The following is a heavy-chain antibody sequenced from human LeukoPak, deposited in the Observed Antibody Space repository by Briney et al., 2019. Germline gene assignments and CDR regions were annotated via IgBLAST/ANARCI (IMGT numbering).Heavy chain of an antibody. J-gene: IGHJ3*02. CDR1: GYTFTGYY. CDR3: ASGPPRYDSSGYYLADAFDI. V-gene: IGHV1-2*02. D-gene: IGHD3-22*01. Sequence: ASVKVSCKASGYTFTGYYMHWVRQAPGQGLEWMGGFDPEDGETIYAQKFQGRVTMTRDTSISTAYMELSRLRSDDTAVYYCASGPPRYDSSGYYLADAFDIWGQGTMVTVSS. CDR2: FDPEDGET.